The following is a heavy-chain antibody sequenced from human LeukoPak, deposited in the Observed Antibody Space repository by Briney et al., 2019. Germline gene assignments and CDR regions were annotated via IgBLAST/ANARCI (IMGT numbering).Heavy chain of an antibody. CDR2: INPSSGGT. CDR1: GYTFTGYY. J-gene: IGHJ6*03. Sequence: ASVKVSCKASGYTFTGYYMHWVRQAPGQGLEWMGWINPSSGGTNYAQKFQGRVTMTRDTSISTAYMELSRLRSDDTAMYYCARAPKWSGSYYYMDVWGKGTTVTISS. CDR3: ARAPKWSGSYYYMDV. D-gene: IGHD3-3*01. V-gene: IGHV1-2*02.